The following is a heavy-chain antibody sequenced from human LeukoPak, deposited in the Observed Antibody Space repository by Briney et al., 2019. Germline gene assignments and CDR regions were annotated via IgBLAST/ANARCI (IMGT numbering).Heavy chain of an antibody. CDR3: AREGGDYGGNSQFWYFEL. V-gene: IGHV4-34*01. Sequence: RSETLSLTCAVYGGSFSGYYWSWIRQPPGKGLEWIGEINHSGITNYNPSLKSRVTISVDTSKNQFSLKLSSVTAADTAVYYCAREGGDYGGNSQFWYFELWGRGTLVTVSS. J-gene: IGHJ2*01. CDR1: GGSFSGYY. D-gene: IGHD4-23*01. CDR2: INHSGIT.